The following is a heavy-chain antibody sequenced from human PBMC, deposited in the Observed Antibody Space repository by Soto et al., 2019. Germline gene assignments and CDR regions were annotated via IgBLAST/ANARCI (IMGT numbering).Heavy chain of an antibody. Sequence: SVKVSCKASGGTFSNSAIAWVRQAPGRGLEWLGMIIPIFTTTNYAQKFKDRLTISADGSTSTAYMELSGLKSEDTAVYFCARPSGLLGQYSALVDYWGQGTLVTVSS. J-gene: IGHJ4*02. CDR2: IIPIFTTT. V-gene: IGHV1-69*13. CDR1: GGTFSNSA. D-gene: IGHD6-6*01. CDR3: ARPSGLLGQYSALVDY.